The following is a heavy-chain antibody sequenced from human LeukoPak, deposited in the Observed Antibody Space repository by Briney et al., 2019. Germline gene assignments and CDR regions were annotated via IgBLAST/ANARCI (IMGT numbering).Heavy chain of an antibody. Sequence: GGSLRLSCAASGFTFSNAWMSWVRQAPGKGLDWVSTISGSGVSTNYADSVKGRFTISRDNSKNTLYLQMNSLTAEDTAVYYCAKLQGSITAAAAVNWGQGTLVTVSS. CDR3: AKLQGSITAAAAVN. D-gene: IGHD6-13*01. CDR1: GFTFSNAW. V-gene: IGHV3-23*01. J-gene: IGHJ4*02. CDR2: ISGSGVST.